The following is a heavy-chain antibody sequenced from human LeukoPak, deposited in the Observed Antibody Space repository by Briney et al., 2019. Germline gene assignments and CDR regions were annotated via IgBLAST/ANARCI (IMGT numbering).Heavy chain of an antibody. J-gene: IGHJ4*02. D-gene: IGHD2/OR15-2a*01. V-gene: IGHV3-74*01. CDR3: VSFYETY. CDR2: INSDGSWT. Sequence: GGSLRLSCAASGFSFSNYWMGWVRQVPGKGLVWVSHINSDGSWTSYADSVKGRFTISKDNAKNTVYLQMNSLRAEDTAVYYCVSFYETYWGRGTLVTVSS. CDR1: GFSFSNYW.